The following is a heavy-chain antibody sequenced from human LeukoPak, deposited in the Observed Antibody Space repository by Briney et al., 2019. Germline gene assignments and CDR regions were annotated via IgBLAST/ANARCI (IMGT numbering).Heavy chain of an antibody. D-gene: IGHD6-6*01. CDR3: ARARWQLVPYFDT. V-gene: IGHV1-2*02. Sequence: GASVKVSCKASGYTFTDYYMPWVRQAPGQGLEWMGWINPNSGGTNFAQKFQGRVAMTRDTSISTAYLELGSLRSDDTAVYFCARARWQLVPYFDTWGQGTLVTVSS. CDR2: INPNSGGT. CDR1: GYTFTDYY. J-gene: IGHJ4*02.